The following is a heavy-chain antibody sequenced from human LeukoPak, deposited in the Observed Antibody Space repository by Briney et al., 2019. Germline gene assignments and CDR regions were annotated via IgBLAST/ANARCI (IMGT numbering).Heavy chain of an antibody. Sequence: SETLSLTCTVSGGSISSYYWSWIRQPPGEGRECIGYIYYSGSTNYNPSLKRRVTISVDTSKNQFSLKLSSVTAADTAVYYCARANPDISIGGDAFYIRGQGTMVTVSS. CDR1: GGSISSYY. CDR2: IYYSGST. D-gene: IGHD3-9*01. J-gene: IGHJ3*02. V-gene: IGHV4-59*01. CDR3: ARANPDISIGGDAFYI.